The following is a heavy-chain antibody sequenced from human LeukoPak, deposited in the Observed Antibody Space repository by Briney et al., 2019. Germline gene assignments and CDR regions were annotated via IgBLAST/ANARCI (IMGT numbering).Heavy chain of an antibody. V-gene: IGHV3-7*04. CDR2: IKQDGSEK. CDR1: GFTFSSYS. D-gene: IGHD3-9*01. CDR3: ARNPSYYDILTGYVYYYYYGMDV. Sequence: GGSLRLSCSASGFTFSSYSLNWVRQAPGKGLEWVANIKQDGSEKYYVDSVKGRFTISRDNAKNSLYLQMNSLRAEDTAVYYCARNPSYYDILTGYVYYYYYGMDVWGQGTTVTVSS. J-gene: IGHJ6*02.